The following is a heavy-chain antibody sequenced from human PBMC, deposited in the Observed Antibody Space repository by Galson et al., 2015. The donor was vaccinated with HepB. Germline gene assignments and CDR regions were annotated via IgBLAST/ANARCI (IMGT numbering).Heavy chain of an antibody. J-gene: IGHJ4*02. Sequence: SVKVSCKASGYTFIGHYMHWVRQAPGQGLEWMGRINPKSGGTDYAQKFQGRVTMTRDASISTAYMELSSLKSDDTAVYYCARGGFLRTRKEEHFHYWGQGTLVTVSS. CDR2: INPKSGGT. CDR1: GYTFIGHY. D-gene: IGHD3-10*01. CDR3: ARGGFLRTRKEEHFHY. V-gene: IGHV1-2*06.